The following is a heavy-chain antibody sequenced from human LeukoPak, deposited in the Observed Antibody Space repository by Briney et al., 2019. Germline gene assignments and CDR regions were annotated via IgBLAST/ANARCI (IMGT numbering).Heavy chain of an antibody. CDR1: GFTFGSYA. V-gene: IGHV3-23*01. J-gene: IGHJ4*02. Sequence: GGSLRLSCAASGFTFGSYAMSWVRQAPGKGLEWVSGISGSGGSTYYADSVKGRFTISRDNSKNTLYLQMNSLRAEDTAVYYCAKDSSGWPDGRFDYWGQGTLVTVSS. CDR3: AKDSSGWPDGRFDY. D-gene: IGHD6-25*01. CDR2: ISGSGGST.